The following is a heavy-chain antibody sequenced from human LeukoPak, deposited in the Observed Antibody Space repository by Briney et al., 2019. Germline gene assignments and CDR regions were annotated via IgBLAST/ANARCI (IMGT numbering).Heavy chain of an antibody. D-gene: IGHD1-26*01. Sequence: GGSLRLSCAASGFTFDDYFMHWVRQAPGKGLEWVSGISWNSGSIVYADSVKGRFTISRDNAKSSLYLQMNSLRADDTALYYCARGGSYLSAFDIWGQGTMVTVSS. V-gene: IGHV3-9*01. J-gene: IGHJ3*02. CDR1: GFTFDDYF. CDR2: ISWNSGSI. CDR3: ARGGSYLSAFDI.